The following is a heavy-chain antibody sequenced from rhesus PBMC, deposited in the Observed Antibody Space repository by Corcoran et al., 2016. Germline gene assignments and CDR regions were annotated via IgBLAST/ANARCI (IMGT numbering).Heavy chain of an antibody. D-gene: IGHD6-25*01. CDR2: INGNDDSN. J-gene: IGHJ2*01. CDR3: ARDIAAAGKYWHFDL. Sequence: QVQLQESGLGLVKPSETLSLTCAVSGASISSHWWTWIRQPPGKGLEWIGEINGNDDSNYYNPSLKSRVTISKDASKNQVSLKLSSVTVADTAVYYCARDIAAAGKYWHFDLWGPGTPITISS. V-gene: IGHV4-80*01. CDR1: GASISSHW.